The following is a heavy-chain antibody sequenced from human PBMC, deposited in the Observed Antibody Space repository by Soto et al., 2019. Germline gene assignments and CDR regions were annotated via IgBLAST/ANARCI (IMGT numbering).Heavy chain of an antibody. D-gene: IGHD6-13*01. Sequence: SETLSLTCTLSGGSLSSYYWSWIRQPPGKGLEWIGHIYYSGSTNYSPSLKSRVTISVDTSKNQFSLNLSSVTAADTAVYYCARYLYSSSLWTAFDIWGQGTMVTVSS. CDR3: ARYLYSSSLWTAFDI. CDR1: GGSLSSYY. J-gene: IGHJ3*02. CDR2: IYYSGST. V-gene: IGHV4-59*01.